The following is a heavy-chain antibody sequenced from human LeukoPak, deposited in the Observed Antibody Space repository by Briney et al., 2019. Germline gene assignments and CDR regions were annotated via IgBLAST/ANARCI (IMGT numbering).Heavy chain of an antibody. J-gene: IGHJ4*02. V-gene: IGHV3-30*02. CDR1: RFTFSNFD. CDR3: ARQIGVSIGY. Sequence: GGSLRLSCAASRFTFSNFDMHWVRQAPGKGLEWVTFIRFDGSNEYYADSVRGRFTISRDNSKNTLYLQMSSLRPEDTAVYYCARQIGVSIGYWGQGTLVTVSS. D-gene: IGHD5/OR15-5a*01. CDR2: IRFDGSNE.